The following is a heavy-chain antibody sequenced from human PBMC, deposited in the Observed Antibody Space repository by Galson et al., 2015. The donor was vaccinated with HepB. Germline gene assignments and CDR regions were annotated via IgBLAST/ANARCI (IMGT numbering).Heavy chain of an antibody. CDR3: ARGLYASGSYYKDY. J-gene: IGHJ4*02. CDR1: GGSISNYY. D-gene: IGHD3-10*01. Sequence: LSLTCTVSGGSISNYYWNWIRQPPGKGLEWIGYISDSGSTKYNPSLKSRVTISLDTSNNQFSLKLRSVTAADTAVFYCARGLYASGSYYKDYWGQGTVVTVSS. CDR2: ISDSGST. V-gene: IGHV4-59*01.